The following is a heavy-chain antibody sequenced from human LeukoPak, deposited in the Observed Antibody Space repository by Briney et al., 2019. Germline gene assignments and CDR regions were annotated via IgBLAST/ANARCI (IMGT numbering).Heavy chain of an antibody. V-gene: IGHV5-51*01. CDR1: GYRFTSYW. CDR2: IYPGDSDT. J-gene: IGHJ3*02. D-gene: IGHD1-26*01. CDR3: ARRYSGSYYTDAFDI. Sequence: GESLKISCKGSGYRFTSYWIGWVRQMPGKGLEWMGIIYPGDSDTRYSPSFQGQVTISADKSISTAYLQWSSLKASDTAMYYCARRYSGSYYTDAFDIWGQGTMVTVSS.